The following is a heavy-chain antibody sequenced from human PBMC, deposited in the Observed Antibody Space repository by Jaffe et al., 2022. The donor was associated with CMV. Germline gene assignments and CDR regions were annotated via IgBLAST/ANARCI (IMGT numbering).Heavy chain of an antibody. CDR3: ARARRYCSGGSCSYYFDY. CDR1: GFTFSSYW. J-gene: IGHJ4*02. D-gene: IGHD2-15*01. V-gene: IGHV3-7*03. CDR2: IKQDGSEK. Sequence: EVQLVESGGGLVQPGGSLRLSCAASGFTFSSYWMSWVRQAPGKGLEWVANIKQDGSEKYYVDSVKGRFTISRDNAKNSLYLQMNSLRAEDTAVYYCARARRYCSGGSCSYYFDYWGQGTLVTVSS.